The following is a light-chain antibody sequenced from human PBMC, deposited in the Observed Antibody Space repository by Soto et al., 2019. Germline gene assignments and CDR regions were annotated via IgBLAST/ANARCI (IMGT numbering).Light chain of an antibody. CDR2: DAY. CDR3: QQYSNWPLYS. V-gene: IGKV3-15*01. J-gene: IGKJ2*03. Sequence: EIVMTQSPATLSVSPGVRATLSCRASQSVSNNLAWYQQKHAQAPRLLMYDAYTRATGIPDRFSGSGSGMEVTLTIISLQDEDFAVYYCQQYSNWPLYSFGQGTRLEIK. CDR1: QSVSNN.